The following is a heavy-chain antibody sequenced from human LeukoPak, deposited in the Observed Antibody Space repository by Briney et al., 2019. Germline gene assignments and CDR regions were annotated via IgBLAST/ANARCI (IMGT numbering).Heavy chain of an antibody. CDR3: VRPRSTSGWDGDFDY. V-gene: IGHV4-4*07. D-gene: IGHD6-19*01. CDR2: IYTSGST. CDR1: GGSISNSY. J-gene: IGHJ4*02. Sequence: SETLSLTCTVSGGSISNSYWSWIRQPAGKGLEWIGRIYTSGSTNYNPSLKSRVTMSVDTSKNQFSLNLSSVTAADTAVYYCVRPRSTSGWDGDFDYWGQGTLVTVSS.